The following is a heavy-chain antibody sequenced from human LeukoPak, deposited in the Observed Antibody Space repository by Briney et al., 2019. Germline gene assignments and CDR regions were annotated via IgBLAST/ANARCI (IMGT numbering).Heavy chain of an antibody. J-gene: IGHJ4*02. CDR3: AKDLYDCSSTSCYSYFDY. V-gene: IGHV3-23*01. CDR2: ISGSGGST. D-gene: IGHD2-2*02. Sequence: GGSLRLSCAASGFTFSGYAMSWVRQAPGKGLEWVSAISGSGGSTYYADSVKGRFTISRDNSKNTLYLQMNSLRAEDTAVYYCAKDLYDCSSTSCYSYFDYWGQGTLVTVSS. CDR1: GFTFSGYA.